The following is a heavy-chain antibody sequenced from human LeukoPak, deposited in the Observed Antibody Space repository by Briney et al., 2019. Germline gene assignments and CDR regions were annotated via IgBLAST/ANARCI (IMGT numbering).Heavy chain of an antibody. CDR2: FKSSSYI. J-gene: IGHJ6*02. CDR3: ARELPLTIFGVANGMDV. V-gene: IGHV3-21*01. D-gene: IGHD3-3*01. Sequence: AGGSLRLSCAASGFVFSSYDMNWVRQAPGKGLEWVSCFKSSSYIYYADSVRGRFTISRDNAKNSLYLQMNSLRAEDTAVYYCARELPLTIFGVANGMDVWGQGTTVIVSS. CDR1: GFVFSSYD.